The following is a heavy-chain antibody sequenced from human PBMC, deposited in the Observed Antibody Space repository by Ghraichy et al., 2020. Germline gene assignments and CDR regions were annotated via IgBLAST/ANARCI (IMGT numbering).Heavy chain of an antibody. CDR1: GFSLSNARMG. J-gene: IGHJ4*02. V-gene: IGHV2-26*01. D-gene: IGHD3-10*01. CDR2: IFSNDEK. CDR3: ARIADGWGPLDFDY. Sequence: SGPTLVKPTETLTLTCTVSGFSLSNARMGVSWIRQPPGKALEWLAHIFSNDEKSYSTSLKSRLTISKDTSKSQVVLTMTNMDPVDTATYYCARIADGWGPLDFDYWGQGTLVTVSS.